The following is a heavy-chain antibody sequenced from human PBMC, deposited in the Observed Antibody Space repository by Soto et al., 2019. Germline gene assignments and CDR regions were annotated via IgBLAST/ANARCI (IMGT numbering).Heavy chain of an antibody. V-gene: IGHV1-69*13. CDR1: RGTFSSYS. CDR2: IIPIFGTA. D-gene: IGHD2-2*01. J-gene: IGHJ6*02. CDR3: ASVVLVPAAIPGPRVAHPYGYYYYGMDV. Sequence: SVKVSCKECRGTFSSYSMCWLRQAPGQGLEWMGGIIPIFGTANYAQKFQGRVTITAGESTSTAYMELSSLRSEDTAVYYCASVVLVPAAIPGPRVAHPYGYYYYGMDVWGQGTTVTVSS.